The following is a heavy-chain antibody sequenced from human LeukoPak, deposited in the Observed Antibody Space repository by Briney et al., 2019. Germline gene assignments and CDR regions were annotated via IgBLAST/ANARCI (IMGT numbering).Heavy chain of an antibody. CDR3: AIQGDSSGYYYENWFDP. CDR1: GYTFTSYG. CDR2: ISAYNGNT. V-gene: IGHV1-18*01. Sequence: ASVKVSCKASGYTFTSYGISWVRQAPGQGLEWMGWISAYNGNTNYAQKLQGRVTMTTDTSTSTAYMELRSLRSDDTAVYYCAIQGDSSGYYYENWFDPWGQGTLVTVSS. J-gene: IGHJ5*02. D-gene: IGHD3-22*01.